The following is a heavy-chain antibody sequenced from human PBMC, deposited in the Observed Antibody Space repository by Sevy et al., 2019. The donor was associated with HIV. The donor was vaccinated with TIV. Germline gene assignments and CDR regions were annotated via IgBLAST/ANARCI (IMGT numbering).Heavy chain of an antibody. CDR1: GYSFISYW. Sequence: GESLKISCKGSGYSFISYWIGWVRQMPGKGLEWMGIIYPDDSHTRYSPSFQGQVTISPDKSISTAYLQWRSLKASDTAMYYCARQYGDYERLDYWGQGTLVTVSS. CDR2: IYPDDSHT. V-gene: IGHV5-51*01. J-gene: IGHJ4*02. D-gene: IGHD4-17*01. CDR3: ARQYGDYERLDY.